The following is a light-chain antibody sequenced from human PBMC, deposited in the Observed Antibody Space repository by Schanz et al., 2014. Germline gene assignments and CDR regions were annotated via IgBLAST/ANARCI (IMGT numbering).Light chain of an antibody. V-gene: IGLV2-14*01. CDR2: DVS. J-gene: IGLJ3*02. CDR3: SSYTSIGTRV. CDR1: TSDVGGYNY. Sequence: QSALTQPASVSGSPGQSITISCTGTTSDVGGYNYVSWYQQHPGKAPKLMIYDVSSRPSGVSNRFSGSKSGNTASLTISGLQAEDEGDYYCSSYTSIGTRVFGGGTKLTVL.